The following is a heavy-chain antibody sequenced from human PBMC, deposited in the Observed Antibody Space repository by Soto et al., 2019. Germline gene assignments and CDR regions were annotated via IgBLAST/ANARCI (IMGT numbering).Heavy chain of an antibody. CDR1: GGSISSGGYY. D-gene: IGHD3-3*01. CDR2: IYYSGST. J-gene: IGHJ5*02. V-gene: IGHV4-31*03. Sequence: SETLSLTCTVSGGSISSGGYYWSWIRQHPGKGLEWIGYIYYSGSTYYNPSLKSRVTISVDTSKNQFSLKLSSVTAADTAVYFCARFRTDSINYDFWSGYYNWFDPWGQGTLVTVSS. CDR3: ARFRTDSINYDFWSGYYNWFDP.